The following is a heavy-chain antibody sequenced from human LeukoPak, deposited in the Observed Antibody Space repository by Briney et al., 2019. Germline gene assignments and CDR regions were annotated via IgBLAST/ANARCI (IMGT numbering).Heavy chain of an antibody. CDR1: GFTVSSNY. J-gene: IGHJ4*02. V-gene: IGHV3-53*01. CDR2: IYSGGST. Sequence: PGGSLRLSCAASGFTVSSNYMSWVRQAPGEGLEWVSVIYSGGSTYYADSVKGRFTISRDNSKNTLYLQMNSLRAEDTAVYYCARAGDSSGYSFDYWGQGTLVTVSS. CDR3: ARAGDSSGYSFDY. D-gene: IGHD3-22*01.